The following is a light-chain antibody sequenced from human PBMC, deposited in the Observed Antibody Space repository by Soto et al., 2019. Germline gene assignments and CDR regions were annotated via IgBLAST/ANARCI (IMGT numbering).Light chain of an antibody. Sequence: EIVLTQSPATLSLSLGERATLSYRARQSVTTYLAWYQQKPGQAPRLLIDDASSRATGIPARFSGSGSGTDFTLTISSLEPEDFAFYYCLQRSNWPPLLSFGGGTKVDIK. CDR2: DAS. CDR1: QSVTTY. CDR3: LQRSNWPPLLS. J-gene: IGKJ4*01. V-gene: IGKV3-11*01.